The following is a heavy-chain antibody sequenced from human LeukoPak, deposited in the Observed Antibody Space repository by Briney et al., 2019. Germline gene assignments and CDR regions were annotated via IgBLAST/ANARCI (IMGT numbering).Heavy chain of an antibody. CDR3: ARDRGYSYGPYYYYYYMDV. V-gene: IGHV1-46*01. CDR2: INPSGGST. CDR1: GYTFTSYY. J-gene: IGHJ6*03. Sequence: ASVKVSCKASGYTFTSYYMHLVRQAPGQGLEWIGIINPSGGSTSYAQKFQGRVTMTRDTSTSTVYMELSSLRSEDTAVYYCARDRGYSYGPYYYYYYMDVWGKGTTVTVSS. D-gene: IGHD5-18*01.